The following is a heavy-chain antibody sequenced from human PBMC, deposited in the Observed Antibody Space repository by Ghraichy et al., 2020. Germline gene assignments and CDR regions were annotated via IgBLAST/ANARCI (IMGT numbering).Heavy chain of an antibody. CDR2: ISRGGDTT. CDR3: AKPSQGYCSDGSCCSGASDI. J-gene: IGHJ3*02. D-gene: IGHD2-15*01. V-gene: IGHV3-23*01. CDR1: GFTLSSYA. Sequence: GGSLRLSCAASGFTLSSYAMNWVRQAPGEGLEWVSVISRGGDTTYYADSVKGRFTISRDNSKNTLYLQMNNLRAEDTAVYYCAKPSQGYCSDGSCCSGASDIWFQWTMVTVSS.